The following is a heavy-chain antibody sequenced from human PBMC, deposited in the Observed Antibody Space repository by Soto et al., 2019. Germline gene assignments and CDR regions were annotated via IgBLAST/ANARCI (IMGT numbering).Heavy chain of an antibody. CDR3: VRCWGSGDGTNLGYNWIDP. D-gene: IGHD3-16*01. CDR1: GFTYSTYT. CDR2: ISSSSSTI. V-gene: IGHV3-48*01. J-gene: IGHJ5*02. Sequence: GGSLRLSCAASGFTYSTYTMHWVRQAPGKGLEWISYISSSSSTIYYADSVKGRFTISRDNAKNSLYLQMNNLRAEDTAVYYCVRCWGSGDGTNLGYNWIDPWGQGTLVTVSS.